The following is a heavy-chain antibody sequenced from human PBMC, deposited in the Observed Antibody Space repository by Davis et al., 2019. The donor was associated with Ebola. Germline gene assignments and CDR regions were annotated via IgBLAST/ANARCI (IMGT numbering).Heavy chain of an antibody. Sequence: PGGSLRLSCAASGSTSSSYGMHWVRQAPGKGLEWVQSISTISSYIYYADSVKGRFTISRDNAKNSLYLQMNSQRAEDTAVYYCARDTPTIITIFGVAQYYYYGMDVWGQGTTVTVSS. V-gene: IGHV3-21*01. D-gene: IGHD3-3*01. CDR2: ISTISSYI. J-gene: IGHJ6*02. CDR1: GSTSSSYG. CDR3: ARDTPTIITIFGVAQYYYYGMDV.